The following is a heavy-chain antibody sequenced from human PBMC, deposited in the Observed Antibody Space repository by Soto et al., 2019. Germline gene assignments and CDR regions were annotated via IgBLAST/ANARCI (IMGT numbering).Heavy chain of an antibody. CDR2: VGAYNGNT. V-gene: IGHV1-18*01. Sequence: QVQLVQSGAEVKKPGASVKVSCKASGSTFTSYGISWGRQAPGQGLGWMGWVGAYNGNTHDTQNLQGRVTMTTHTSASTAYMALRSLRSDDTAVYYCARDVGGWYTYWGQGTLVTVSS. CDR1: GSTFTSYG. J-gene: IGHJ4*02. D-gene: IGHD6-19*01. CDR3: ARDVGGWYTY.